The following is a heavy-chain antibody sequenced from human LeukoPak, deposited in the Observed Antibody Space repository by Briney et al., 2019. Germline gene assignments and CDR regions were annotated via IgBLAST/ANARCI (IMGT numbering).Heavy chain of an antibody. Sequence: ASVKVSCKASGYTFTGYYMHWVRQAPGQGLEWMGWINPNSGGTNYAQKFQGRVTITMDTSISTAYMELSRLRSEDTAVYYCARDPPSGLFYTYYYYYGMDVWGQGTTVTVSS. CDR2: INPNSGGT. CDR1: GYTFTGYY. J-gene: IGHJ6*02. V-gene: IGHV1-2*02. CDR3: ARDPPSGLFYTYYYYYGMDV. D-gene: IGHD3-3*01.